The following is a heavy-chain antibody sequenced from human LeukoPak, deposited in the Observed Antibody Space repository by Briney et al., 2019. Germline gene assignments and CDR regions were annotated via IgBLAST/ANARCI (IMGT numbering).Heavy chain of an antibody. V-gene: IGHV3-7*01. D-gene: IGHD2-15*01. CDR3: ARGLGYCSGGICYLDY. CDR2: IKQDGSEK. CDR1: GFTFSDYY. Sequence: GGSLRLSCAASGFTFSDYYMSWIRQAPGKGLEWVANIKQDGSEKYYVDSVKGRFTISRDNAKNSLYLQMNSLRAEDTAVYYCARGLGYCSGGICYLDYWGQGTLVTVSS. J-gene: IGHJ4*02.